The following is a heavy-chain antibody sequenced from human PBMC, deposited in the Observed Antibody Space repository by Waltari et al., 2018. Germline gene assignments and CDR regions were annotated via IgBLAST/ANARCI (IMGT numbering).Heavy chain of an antibody. CDR2: INHSGST. CDR1: GGSFSGYY. D-gene: IGHD6-19*01. CDR3: ARGIAVAGNYYYYYMDV. Sequence: QVQLQQWGAGLLKPSETLSLTCAVYGGSFSGYYWSWIRQPPGKGLEWIGEINHSGSTNYNPSLKRRVTILVDTSKNQFSLKLSSVTAADTAVYYCARGIAVAGNYYYYYMDVWGKGTTVTVSS. V-gene: IGHV4-34*01. J-gene: IGHJ6*03.